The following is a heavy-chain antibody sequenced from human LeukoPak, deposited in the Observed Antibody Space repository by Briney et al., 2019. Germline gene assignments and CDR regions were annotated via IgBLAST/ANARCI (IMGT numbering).Heavy chain of an antibody. CDR3: ARGLPNDY. CDR1: GESFRAYY. CDR2: INHSGST. J-gene: IGHJ4*02. Sequence: SETLSLTCAVYGESFRAYYWTWLRQPPGKGLEWIGEINHSGSTNYNPPLKSRVTISVDTSKNQFSLKLSSVTAADTAVYYCARGLPNDYWGQGTLVTVSS. V-gene: IGHV4-34*01.